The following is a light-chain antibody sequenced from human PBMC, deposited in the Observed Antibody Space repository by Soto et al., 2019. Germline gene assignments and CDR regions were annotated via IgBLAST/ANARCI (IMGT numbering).Light chain of an antibody. Sequence: EIVLTQSPATLSLSPGERATLSCRASQSVSNYLAWYQQKPGQAPRLLIYDASKRATGIPARFSGSGSGTDFSLTISSLEPEDFAVYDGQQRSDWFTFGQGTRLDNK. CDR3: QQRSDWFT. CDR2: DAS. J-gene: IGKJ5*01. CDR1: QSVSNY. V-gene: IGKV3-11*01.